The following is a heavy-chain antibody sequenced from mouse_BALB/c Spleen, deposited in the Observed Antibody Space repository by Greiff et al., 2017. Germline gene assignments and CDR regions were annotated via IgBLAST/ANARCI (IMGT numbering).Heavy chain of an antibody. CDR1: GFTFSNYW. CDR2: IRLKSNNYAT. CDR3: TRGGNYAMDY. Sequence: EVKVEESGGGLVQPGGSMKLSCVASGFTFSNYWMNWVRQSPEKGLEWVAEIRLKSNNYATHYAESVKGRFTISRDDSKSSVYLQMNNLRAEDTGIYYCTRGGNYAMDYWGQGTSVTVSS. V-gene: IGHV6-6*02. J-gene: IGHJ4*01.